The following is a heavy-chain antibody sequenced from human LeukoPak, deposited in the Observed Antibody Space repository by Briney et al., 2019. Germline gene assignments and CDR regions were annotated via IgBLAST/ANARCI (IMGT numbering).Heavy chain of an antibody. J-gene: IGHJ4*02. D-gene: IGHD1-1*01. CDR3: VRDPSGSGFAFDS. CDR2: ISSSNSYI. CDR1: GFTFSSYS. Sequence: GGSLRLSCAASGFTFSSYSMNWVRQAPGRGLEWVSSISSSNSYIYYADSVKGRFTISRDNSEDTLYLQMNSLRAEDTAVYYCVRDPSGSGFAFDSWGQGALVTVSS. V-gene: IGHV3-21*01.